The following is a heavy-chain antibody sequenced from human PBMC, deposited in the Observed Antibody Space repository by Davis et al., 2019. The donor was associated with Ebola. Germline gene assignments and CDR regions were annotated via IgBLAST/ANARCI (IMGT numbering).Heavy chain of an antibody. J-gene: IGHJ4*02. CDR3: AKGSSGWPFDY. D-gene: IGHD6-19*01. CDR2: ISGSGGST. Sequence: GGSLKTSCPASGFTFSSYAMSWVRQAPGKGLEWVSAISGSGGSTYYADSVKGRFTISRDNSKNTLYLQMNSLRAEDTAVYYCAKGSSGWPFDYWGQGTLVTVSS. V-gene: IGHV3-23*01. CDR1: GFTFSSYA.